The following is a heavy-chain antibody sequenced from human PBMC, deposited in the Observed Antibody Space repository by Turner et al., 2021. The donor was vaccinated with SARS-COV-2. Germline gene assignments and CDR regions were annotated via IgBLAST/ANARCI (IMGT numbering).Heavy chain of an antibody. J-gene: IGHJ4*02. Sequence: EVQLLESGGGLVQTWGSLTISCAASGFTFSSYDMSWIRQARGKVLEWVSAISGSGGSTYYGVSVKGRFTISRDNPKNTLYLQMNSLRAEDTAVYYCAKDFFWQQLLFDYWGQGTLVTVSS. CDR1: GFTFSSYD. CDR3: AKDFFWQQLLFDY. CDR2: ISGSGGST. V-gene: IGHV3-23*01. D-gene: IGHD6-13*01.